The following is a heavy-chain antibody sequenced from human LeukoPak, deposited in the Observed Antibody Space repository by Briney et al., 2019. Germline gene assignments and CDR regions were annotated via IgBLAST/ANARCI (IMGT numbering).Heavy chain of an antibody. CDR1: GFTFSSYS. Sequence: PGGSLRLSCAASGFTFSSYSMNWVRQAPGKGLEWVSSISSSSSYIYYADSVKGRLTISRDNAKNSLYLQMNSLRAEDTAVYYCARDHGGYQLPFGYWGQGTLVTVSS. V-gene: IGHV3-21*01. D-gene: IGHD5-12*01. CDR3: ARDHGGYQLPFGY. CDR2: ISSSSSYI. J-gene: IGHJ4*02.